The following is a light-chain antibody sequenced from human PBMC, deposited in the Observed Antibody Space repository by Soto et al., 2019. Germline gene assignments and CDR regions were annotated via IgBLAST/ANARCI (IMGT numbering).Light chain of an antibody. CDR1: QGIRND. V-gene: IGKV1-17*01. Sequence: DIQMTQSPSSLSASVGDRVTITCRASQGIRNDLGWYQQKPGKTPKRLIYSASSLQSGVPSRFSGSGSGTDFTLTISSLEPEDFAVYYWQQRSNWPLTFGGGTKVDI. CDR3: QQRSNWPLT. J-gene: IGKJ4*01. CDR2: SAS.